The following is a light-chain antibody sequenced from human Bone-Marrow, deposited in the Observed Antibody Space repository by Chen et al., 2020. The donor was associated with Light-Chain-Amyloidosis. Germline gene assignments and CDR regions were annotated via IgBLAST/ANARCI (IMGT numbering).Light chain of an antibody. CDR2: EDD. CDR3: QSYQGSSQGV. V-gene: IGLV6-57*01. J-gene: IGLJ3*02. CDR1: SGSIATNY. Sequence: NFMLTQPHSVSESPGMTVIISCTRCSGSIATNYVQWYQQRPGSSPTTVIYEDDQRPSGVPDRFSGSIDRSSNSASLTISGLKTEDEAEYYCQSYQGSSQGVFGGGTKLTVL.